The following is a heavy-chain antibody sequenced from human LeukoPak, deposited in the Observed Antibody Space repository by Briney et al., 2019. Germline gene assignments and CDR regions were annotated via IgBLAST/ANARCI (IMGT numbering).Heavy chain of an antibody. CDR2: ISGSGGST. V-gene: IGHV3-23*01. J-gene: IGHJ6*04. D-gene: IGHD3-10*02. CDR1: GFTFSSYA. Sequence: GGSLRLSCAASGFTFSSYAMSWVRQAPGKGLEWVSTISGSGGSTYYADSVQGRFTISRDNAKNSLYLQMNSLRAEDTAVYYCAELGITMIGGVWGKGTTVTISS. CDR3: AELGITMIGGV.